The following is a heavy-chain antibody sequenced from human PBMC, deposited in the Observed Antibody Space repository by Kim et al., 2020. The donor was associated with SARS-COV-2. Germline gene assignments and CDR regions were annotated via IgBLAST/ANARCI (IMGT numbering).Heavy chain of an antibody. D-gene: IGHD6-13*01. CDR1: GFIFSDYH. J-gene: IGHJ3*01. V-gene: IGHV3-11*01. Sequence: GGSLRLSCAASGFIFSDYHMFWIRQAPGKGLEWVSFIQPTGGRTFLADAVKGRFSISRDNAQRLLFLQMNSLRVDDTAIYYCAKEIASHSGAALHFWGQGTMVAVSS. CDR3: AKEIASHSGAALHF. CDR2: IQPTGGRT.